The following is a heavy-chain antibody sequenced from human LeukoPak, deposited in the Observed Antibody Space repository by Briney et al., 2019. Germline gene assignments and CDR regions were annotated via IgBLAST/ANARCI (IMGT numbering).Heavy chain of an antibody. V-gene: IGHV1-2*04. J-gene: IGHJ5*02. CDR2: INPNSGGT. CDR1: GYTFTGYY. Sequence: ASVKVSCKASGYTFTGYYMHWVRQAPGQGLEWMGWINPNSGGTNYAQKFQGWVTMTRDTSISTVYMELSRLRSDDTAVYYCARGGIVVVPAAEYNWFDPWGQGTLVTVSS. CDR3: ARGGIVVVPAAEYNWFDP. D-gene: IGHD2-2*01.